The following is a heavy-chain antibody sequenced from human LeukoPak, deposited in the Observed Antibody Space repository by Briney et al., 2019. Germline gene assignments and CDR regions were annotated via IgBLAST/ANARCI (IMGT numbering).Heavy chain of an antibody. CDR3: ARDADCNGGICFGTSWFHP. CDR2: IYTGGDT. D-gene: IGHD2-21*01. Sequence: PSETLSLTCSVSGDSISSGPYYWSWIRQPAGKALEWIGYIYTGGDTKYSPSLRSRVTISIDKSKNEFSLRLTSVTAADTAVYFCARDADCNGGICFGTSWFHPWGQGTQVTVSS. J-gene: IGHJ5*02. CDR1: GDSISSGPYY. V-gene: IGHV4-61*09.